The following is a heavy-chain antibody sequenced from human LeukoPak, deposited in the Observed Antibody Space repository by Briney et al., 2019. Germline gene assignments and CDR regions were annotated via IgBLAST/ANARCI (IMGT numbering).Heavy chain of an antibody. V-gene: IGHV3-33*01. Sequence: PGRSLRLSCAASGFSFSDFGIHWVRPAPGKGLEWVAVLSPHANYEYYADSVQGRFAISRDDSKNTVYLQMNSLRDEETAVYYCARDWIDRSLDYWGLGTLVTVSS. CDR1: GFSFSDFG. CDR2: LSPHANYE. D-gene: IGHD2-2*03. CDR3: ARDWIDRSLDY. J-gene: IGHJ4*02.